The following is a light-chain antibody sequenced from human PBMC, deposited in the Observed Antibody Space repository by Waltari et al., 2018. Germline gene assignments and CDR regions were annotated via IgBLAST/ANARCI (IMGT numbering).Light chain of an antibody. CDR2: WAS. Sequence: DIVMTQSPDSLAVSLGERVTINGKSSQSVLYSSNNKNYLAWYQQKPGQPPKLLIYWASTRESGVPDRFSGSGSGTDFTLTISSLLAEDVALYYCQQYYTTPPTFGPGTKVDIK. J-gene: IGKJ3*01. CDR3: QQYYTTPPT. CDR1: QSVLYSSNNKNY. V-gene: IGKV4-1*01.